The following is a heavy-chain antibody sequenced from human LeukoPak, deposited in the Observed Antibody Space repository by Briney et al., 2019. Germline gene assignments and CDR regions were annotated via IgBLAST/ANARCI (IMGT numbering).Heavy chain of an antibody. CDR1: EFDFSSHA. CDR2: ISGSGGST. Sequence: GGSLRLSCAASEFDFSSHAMTWVRQAPGKGLEWVSAISGSGGSTYYADSVEGRFTISRDNSKNTLHLQMNSLRAEDTAVYFCARYSSSWYDSFDYWGQGTLVTVSS. J-gene: IGHJ4*02. D-gene: IGHD6-13*01. V-gene: IGHV3-23*01. CDR3: ARYSSSWYDSFDY.